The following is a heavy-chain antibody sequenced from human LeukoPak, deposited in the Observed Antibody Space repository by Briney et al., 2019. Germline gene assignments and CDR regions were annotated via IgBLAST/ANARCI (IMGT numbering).Heavy chain of an antibody. J-gene: IGHJ4*02. D-gene: IGHD1-1*01. CDR1: GFSFEAYG. Sequence: GRSLRLSCAASGFSFEAYGMYWVRQAPGKGLEWVSGITWNSDDIAYADSVKGQFTISRDNAKNCLYLQMNSLTVEDTALYYCTRVTSWRTGFDYWGQGTLVTVSS. CDR2: ITWNSDDI. V-gene: IGHV3-9*01. CDR3: TRVTSWRTGFDY.